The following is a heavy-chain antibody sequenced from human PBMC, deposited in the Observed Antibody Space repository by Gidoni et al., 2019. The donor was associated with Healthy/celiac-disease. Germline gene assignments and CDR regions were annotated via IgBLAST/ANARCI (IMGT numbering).Heavy chain of an antibody. J-gene: IGHJ6*02. Sequence: QLQLQESGPGLVKPSETLSLTCTVSGGSISSSSYYWGWIRQPPGKGLEWIGSIYYSGSTYYNPSLKSRVTISVDTSKNQFSLKLSSVTAADTAVYYCARHVGYSSYYYYYGMDVWGQGTTVTVSS. D-gene: IGHD4-4*01. CDR1: GGSISSSSYY. V-gene: IGHV4-39*01. CDR3: ARHVGYSSYYYYYGMDV. CDR2: IYYSGST.